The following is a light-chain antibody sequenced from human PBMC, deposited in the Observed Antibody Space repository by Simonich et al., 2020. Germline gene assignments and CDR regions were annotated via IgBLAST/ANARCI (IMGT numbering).Light chain of an antibody. CDR3: QQYYSTPPWT. Sequence: DIVMTQSQDSLAVSLGERATINCKSSQSVLYSSNNKNYLAWYQQKPGQPPKLLIYWASTRESGVPDRFSGSGSGTDFPLTISSLQAEDVAVYYCQQYYSTPPWTFGQGTKVEIK. CDR2: WAS. J-gene: IGKJ1*01. CDR1: QSVLYSSNNKNY. V-gene: IGKV4-1*01.